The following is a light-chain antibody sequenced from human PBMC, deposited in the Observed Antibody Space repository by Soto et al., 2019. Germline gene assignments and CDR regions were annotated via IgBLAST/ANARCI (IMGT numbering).Light chain of an antibody. Sequence: EIVLAQSPGTLSLSPGERATVSCRSSQSVSSSYLAWYQQKPGQAPRLLIHGASSRATGIPDRISGSGSGTDFTLTISRLEPEDFAVYYCQQYGSSPITFGQGTRLEIK. CDR3: QQYGSSPIT. CDR1: QSVSSSY. CDR2: GAS. V-gene: IGKV3-20*01. J-gene: IGKJ5*01.